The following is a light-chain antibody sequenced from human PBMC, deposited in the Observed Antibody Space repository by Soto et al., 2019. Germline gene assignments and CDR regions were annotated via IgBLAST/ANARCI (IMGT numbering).Light chain of an antibody. V-gene: IGKV3-11*01. CDR2: GAF. CDR3: QQRNIWPPVT. CDR1: PSVTNY. Sequence: EIVLTQSPATLSLSPGERATPSCRASPSVTNYLAWYQQKPGQAPRLVIYGAFNRATGIPAMFSGSGSGTDFTLTISSLEPEDFAVYYCQQRNIWPPVTFGQGTRLEL. J-gene: IGKJ5*01.